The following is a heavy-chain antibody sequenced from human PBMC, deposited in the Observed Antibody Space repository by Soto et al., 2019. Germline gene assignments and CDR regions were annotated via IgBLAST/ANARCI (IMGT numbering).Heavy chain of an antibody. J-gene: IGHJ4*02. V-gene: IGHV4-59*12. CDR1: GGSISGYS. Sequence: SETLSLTCTVSGGSISGYSWSWIRQPPGKGLEWIAYMYYSGSTNYNPSLKSRVTTSVDTSKNTVSLHMNSLRAEDTALYYCAKDRPRRTSGYFFDYWGQGTPVTVSS. CDR2: MYYSGST. D-gene: IGHD1-1*01. CDR3: AKDRPRRTSGYFFDY.